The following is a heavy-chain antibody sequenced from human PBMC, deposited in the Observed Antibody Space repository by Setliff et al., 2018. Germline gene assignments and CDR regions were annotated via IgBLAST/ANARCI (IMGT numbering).Heavy chain of an antibody. V-gene: IGHV4-59*01. CDR1: GGSISSYY. CDR3: ARSRYYDSSGNNYGLDY. Sequence: PSETLSLTCTVSGGSISSYYWSWIRQPPGKRLEWIGYIYYSGSTNYNPSLESRVTISVDTSKNQFSLRLNSATAADTAVYYCARSRYYDSSGNNYGLDYWGQGTLVTVSS. D-gene: IGHD3-22*01. J-gene: IGHJ4*02. CDR2: IYYSGST.